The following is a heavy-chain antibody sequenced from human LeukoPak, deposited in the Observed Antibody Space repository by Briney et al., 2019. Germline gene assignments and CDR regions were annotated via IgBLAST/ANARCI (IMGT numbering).Heavy chain of an antibody. CDR2: ISSSGSTI. CDR1: GFTFSDYY. V-gene: IGHV3-11*01. D-gene: IGHD6-19*01. CDR3: ARGEAVAGDYFDY. J-gene: IGHJ4*02. Sequence: GGSLKLSCAASGFTFSDYYMSWIRQAPGKGLEWFSYISSSGSTIYYADSVKGRFTISRDNAKNSLYLQMNSLRAEDTAVYYCARGEAVAGDYFDYWGQGTLVTVSS.